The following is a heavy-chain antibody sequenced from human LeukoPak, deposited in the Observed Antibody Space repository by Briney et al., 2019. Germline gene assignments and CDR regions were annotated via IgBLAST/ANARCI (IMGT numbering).Heavy chain of an antibody. CDR3: AKGTFIAVAGSLDY. J-gene: IGHJ4*02. V-gene: IGHV3-33*06. CDR1: GFTFSSYG. Sequence: GGSLRLSCAASGFTFSSYGMHWVRQAPGKGLEWVAVIWYDGSNKYYADSVKGRFTISRDNSKNTLYLQMNSLRAEDTAVYYCAKGTFIAVAGSLDYWGQGTLVTVSS. D-gene: IGHD6-19*01. CDR2: IWYDGSNK.